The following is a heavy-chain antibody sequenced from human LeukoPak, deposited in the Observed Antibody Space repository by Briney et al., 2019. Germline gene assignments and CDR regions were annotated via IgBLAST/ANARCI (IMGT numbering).Heavy chain of an antibody. CDR1: GFTFSSYA. CDR2: ISGSGGST. V-gene: IGHV3-23*01. J-gene: IGHJ3*02. D-gene: IGHD6-13*01. CDR3: AKWGIFIAAAGTVLDAFDI. Sequence: GGSLRLPCAASGFTFSSYAMSWVRQAPGKGLEWASAISGSGGSTYYADSVKGRFTISRDNSKNTLYLQMNSLRAEDTAVYYCAKWGIFIAAAGTVLDAFDIWGQGTMVTVSS.